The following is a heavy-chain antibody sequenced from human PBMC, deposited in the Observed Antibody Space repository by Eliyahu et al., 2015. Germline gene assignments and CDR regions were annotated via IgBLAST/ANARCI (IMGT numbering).Heavy chain of an antibody. V-gene: IGHV3-23*01. CDR3: AKRSKYYFDY. Sequence: EVQLLESGGGLVQPGGSLRLSXAAXGFTFSSYAMSWVRQAPGKGLEWVSTISGNGAATYYADSVKGRFTISRDNSKNTLYLQMDSLRVEDTAMYYCAKRSKYYFDYWGQGTLVTDSS. CDR2: ISGNGAAT. J-gene: IGHJ4*02. CDR1: GFTFSSYA.